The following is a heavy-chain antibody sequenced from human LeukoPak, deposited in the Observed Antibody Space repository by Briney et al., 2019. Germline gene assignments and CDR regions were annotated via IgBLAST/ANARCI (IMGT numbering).Heavy chain of an antibody. CDR1: GGSISSYY. Sequence: SETLSLTCIVSGGSISSYYWSWIRQPPGKGLEWIGYIYYSGSTNYNPSLKSRVTISVDTSKNQFSLKLSSVTAADTAVYYCARSLFEERWLPFDYWGQGSLVTVSS. CDR3: ARSLFEERWLPFDY. V-gene: IGHV4-59*01. J-gene: IGHJ4*02. D-gene: IGHD6-19*01. CDR2: IYYSGST.